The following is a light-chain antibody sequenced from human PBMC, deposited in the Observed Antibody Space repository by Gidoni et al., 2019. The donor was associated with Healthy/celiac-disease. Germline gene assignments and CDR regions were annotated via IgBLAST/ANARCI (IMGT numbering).Light chain of an antibody. V-gene: IGLV2-14*01. CDR3: SSYTSSSTLEV. CDR2: EVS. CDR1: SSDVGGYNY. Sequence: QSALTQPASVSGSPGQSITISCTGTSSDVGGYNYVSWYQQHPGKAPKLMIYEVSNRPSGVSNRCSGSKSGNTASLTISGLQAEDEADYYCSSYTSSSTLEVFGGGTKLTVL. J-gene: IGLJ2*01.